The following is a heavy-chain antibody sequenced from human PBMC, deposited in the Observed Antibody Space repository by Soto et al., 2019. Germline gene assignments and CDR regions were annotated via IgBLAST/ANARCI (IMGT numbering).Heavy chain of an antibody. CDR3: AKDGNWLDVYYDV. CDR2: VSASGRSR. Sequence: PEGSLRLSCVGSGIEFSNYAMSWVRQAPGKGLEWVSIVSASGRSRYHADSVKGRFTISRDNSKNTLYLHMTNLRAEDTAVYYCAKDGNWLDVYYDVWGQGTPVT. V-gene: IGHV3-23*01. D-gene: IGHD3-16*01. CDR1: GIEFSNYA. J-gene: IGHJ4*02.